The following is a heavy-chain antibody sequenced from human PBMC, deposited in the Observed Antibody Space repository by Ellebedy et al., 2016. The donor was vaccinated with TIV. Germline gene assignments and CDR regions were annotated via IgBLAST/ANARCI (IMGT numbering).Heavy chain of an antibody. J-gene: IGHJ6*02. CDR1: GFTFSSYS. CDR2: ISSSSSYI. CDR3: ARDRTVGATYYGMDV. Sequence: GGSLRLXXAASGFTFSSYSMNWVRQAPGKGLEWVSSISSSSSYIYYADSVKGRFTISRDNAKNSLYLQMNSLRAEDTAVYYCARDRTVGATYYGMDVWGQGTTVTVSS. V-gene: IGHV3-21*01. D-gene: IGHD1-26*01.